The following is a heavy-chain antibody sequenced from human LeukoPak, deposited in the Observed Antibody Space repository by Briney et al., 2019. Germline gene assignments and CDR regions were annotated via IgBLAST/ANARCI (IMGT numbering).Heavy chain of an antibody. CDR2: ISYDGSNK. J-gene: IGHJ4*02. Sequence: PGRSLRLSCVASGFTFSSYGMHWVRQAPGKGLEWVAVISYDGSNKYYADSVKGRFTISRDNSKNTLYLQMDSLRAEDTAVYYCAKDSRTYDYVWGSTDYWGQGTLVTVSS. CDR3: AKDSRTYDYVWGSTDY. D-gene: IGHD3-16*01. CDR1: GFTFSSYG. V-gene: IGHV3-30*18.